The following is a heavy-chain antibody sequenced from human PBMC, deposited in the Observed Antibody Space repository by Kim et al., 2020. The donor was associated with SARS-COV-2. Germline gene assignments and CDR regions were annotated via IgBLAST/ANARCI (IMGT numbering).Heavy chain of an antibody. Sequence: SETLSLTCTVSGGSISSSDYYWGWIGQPPGKGLEWIGIIFYTGKTYYNPSLTSRVTISVDTSKNQFSLELTSVTAVDTAVYYCGRHKTVADWLDPWGQGTLGPVSS. D-gene: IGHD4-17*01. CDR1: GGSISSSDYY. V-gene: IGHV4-39*01. CDR3: GRHKTVADWLDP. J-gene: IGHJ5*02. CDR2: IFYTGKT.